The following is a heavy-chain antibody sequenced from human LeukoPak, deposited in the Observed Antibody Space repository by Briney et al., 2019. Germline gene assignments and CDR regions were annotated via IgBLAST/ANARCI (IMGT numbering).Heavy chain of an antibody. Sequence: PSETLSLTCAVYGGSFSGYYWSWIRQSPGKELEWIGYIFYNGDTNYNPSLNSRVTISVDTSENQLSLKLSPATAADTAVYYCARELGQYYYDSSGYYPLYYFDYWGQGTLVTVSS. CDR3: ARELGQYYYDSSGYYPLYYFDY. CDR1: GGSFSGYY. CDR2: IFYNGDT. J-gene: IGHJ4*02. V-gene: IGHV4-59*12. D-gene: IGHD3-22*01.